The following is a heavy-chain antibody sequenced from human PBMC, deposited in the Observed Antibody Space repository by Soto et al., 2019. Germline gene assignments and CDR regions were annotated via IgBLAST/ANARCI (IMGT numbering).Heavy chain of an antibody. D-gene: IGHD3-3*01. J-gene: IGHJ6*04. CDR1: VFTFIGSS. V-gene: IGHV3-73*01. CDR2: IRSKANIYAT. Sequence: VGSVRLSCSSSVFTFIGSSMQLVLQASVKWLEWVGLIRSKANIYATAYAASVKGGFTISIDDSKNTAYLQMNSLKTEDTAVYYCTRWLLFTPGTGYYYYGMDVWRNGTTXNAS. CDR3: TRWLLFTPGTGYYYYGMDV.